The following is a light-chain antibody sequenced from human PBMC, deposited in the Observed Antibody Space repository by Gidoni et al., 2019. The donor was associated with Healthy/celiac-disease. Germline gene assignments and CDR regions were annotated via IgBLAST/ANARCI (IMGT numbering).Light chain of an antibody. CDR3: QQYDNLPLT. V-gene: IGKV1-33*01. Sequence: DIQMTQSPSSLSASVGDRVTITCQASHDISNYLTWYQQKPGKAPKLLIYDASNWETAVPTRFSGSGSGTDFTFTISSLQPEDIATYYCQQYDNLPLTFGPGTKVDIK. CDR2: DAS. CDR1: HDISNY. J-gene: IGKJ3*01.